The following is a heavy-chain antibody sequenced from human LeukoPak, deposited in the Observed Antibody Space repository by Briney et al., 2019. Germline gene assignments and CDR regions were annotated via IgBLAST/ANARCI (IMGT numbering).Heavy chain of an antibody. Sequence: GGSLRLSCAASGFTFGSYAMSWVRQAPGKGLEWVSGISTSGGTTSYAESVKGRFTVSRDNPRNTLYMEMNSLRDEDTAVYYCAVMHRYYDGSGYWVQWGQGALVTVSS. CDR1: GFTFGSYA. CDR3: AVMHRYYDGSGYWVQ. V-gene: IGHV3-23*01. CDR2: ISTSGGTT. J-gene: IGHJ4*02. D-gene: IGHD3-22*01.